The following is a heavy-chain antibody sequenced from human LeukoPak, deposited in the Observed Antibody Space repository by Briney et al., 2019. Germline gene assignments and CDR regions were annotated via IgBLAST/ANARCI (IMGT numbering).Heavy chain of an antibody. CDR2: INHSGST. J-gene: IGHJ4*02. Sequence: SETLSLTCAVYGGSFSGYYWTWIRQPPCKGLEWIGEINHSGSTNYNPSLKGRVTILVDTSKNQFSLKLSSVTAADTAIYYCARARGAEAIDYWGQGTLVTVSS. D-gene: IGHD6-25*01. CDR1: GGSFSGYY. V-gene: IGHV4-34*01. CDR3: ARARGAEAIDY.